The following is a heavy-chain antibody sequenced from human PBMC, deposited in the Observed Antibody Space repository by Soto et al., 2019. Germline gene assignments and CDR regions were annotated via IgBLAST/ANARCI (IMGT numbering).Heavy chain of an antibody. J-gene: IGHJ5*02. D-gene: IGHD2-2*01. CDR2: IYHSGST. CDR3: ASVPDR. CDR1: GGSISSGGYA. V-gene: IGHV4-30-2*01. Sequence: QLHLQESGSGLVKPSQTLSLTCAVSGGSISSGGYAWSWIRQPPGTGLEWIGYIYHSGSTYYNPSLNSRVTISVVRSKNQFSLTLSSVTAAETAVYYCASVPDRWGQGTLVTVS.